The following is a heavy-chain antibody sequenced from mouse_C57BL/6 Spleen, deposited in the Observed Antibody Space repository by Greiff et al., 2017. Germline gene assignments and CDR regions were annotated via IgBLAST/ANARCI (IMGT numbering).Heavy chain of an antibody. Sequence: VKLQQPGAELVRPGSSVKLSCKASGYTFTSYWMHWVKQRPIQGLEWIGNIDPSDSETHYNQKFKDKATLTVDKSSSTAYMQLSSLTSEDSAVYYCARGYYYGSSYEWYFDVWGTGTTVTVSS. D-gene: IGHD1-1*01. CDR2: IDPSDSET. CDR1: GYTFTSYW. V-gene: IGHV1-52*01. CDR3: ARGYYYGSSYEWYFDV. J-gene: IGHJ1*03.